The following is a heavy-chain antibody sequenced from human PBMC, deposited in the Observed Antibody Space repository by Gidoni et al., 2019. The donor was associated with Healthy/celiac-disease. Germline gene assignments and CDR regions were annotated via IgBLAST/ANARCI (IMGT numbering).Heavy chain of an antibody. CDR3: ARILVGMDV. CDR2: IYPGDSDT. V-gene: IGHV5-51*03. Sequence: VQLAQSGAGVHKPGASLTLSCTASGYSFTSDCLGWVRQMPGKGLEWMGIIYPGDSDTRYSPSFQGQVTISADKSISTAYLQWSSLKASDTAMYYCARILVGMDVWGQGTTVTVSS. CDR1: GYSFTSDC. J-gene: IGHJ6*02. D-gene: IGHD6-6*01.